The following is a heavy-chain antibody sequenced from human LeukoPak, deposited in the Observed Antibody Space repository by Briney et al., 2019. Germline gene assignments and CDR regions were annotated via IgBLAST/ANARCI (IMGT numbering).Heavy chain of an antibody. CDR3: ARGRGGWVDY. Sequence: PGGSLRLSCAASGFTFSSYDMPWVRQATGKGLEWVSAIGTAGDTYCPGSVKGRFTISRENAKNSLYLQMNSLRAGDTAVYYCARGRGGWVDYWGQGTLVTVSS. D-gene: IGHD1-26*01. CDR1: GFTFSSYD. CDR2: IGTAGDT. V-gene: IGHV3-13*01. J-gene: IGHJ4*02.